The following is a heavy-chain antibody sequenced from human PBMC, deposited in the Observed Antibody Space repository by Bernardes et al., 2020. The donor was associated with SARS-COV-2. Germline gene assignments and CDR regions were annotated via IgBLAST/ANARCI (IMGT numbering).Heavy chain of an antibody. J-gene: IGHJ6*02. CDR1: GGSISSSNW. V-gene: IGHV4-4*02. D-gene: IGHD2-2*02. Sequence: SETLPHTCAVSGGSISSSNWWSWVRQPPRKGLEWIGEIYHSGSTNYNPSLKSRVTISVDKSKNQFSLKLSSVTAADTAVYYCARRSYTFYYYGMDVWGQGTTVTVSS. CDR3: ARRSYTFYYYGMDV. CDR2: IYHSGST.